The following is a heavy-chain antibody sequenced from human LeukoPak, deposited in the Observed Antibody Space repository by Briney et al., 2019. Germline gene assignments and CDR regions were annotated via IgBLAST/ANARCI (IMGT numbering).Heavy chain of an antibody. Sequence: GGSLRLSCAASGFSFSSYSMNWVRQAPGKGLEWVAYIRSSGSPIYYADSVKGRFTTSRDNAKNSLYLQMNSLRDEDTAVYYCVRDPDALDYWGQGTLVTVSS. CDR3: VRDPDALDY. CDR1: GFSFSSYS. CDR2: IRSSGSPI. J-gene: IGHJ4*02. V-gene: IGHV3-48*02.